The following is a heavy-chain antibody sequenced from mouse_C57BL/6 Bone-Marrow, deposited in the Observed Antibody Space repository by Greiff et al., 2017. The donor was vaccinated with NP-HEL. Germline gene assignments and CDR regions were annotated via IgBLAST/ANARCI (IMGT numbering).Heavy chain of an antibody. Sequence: EVKLQESGPGLAKPSQTLSLTCSVTGYSITSDYWNWIRKFPGNKLEYMGYISYSGSTYYNPSLKSRISITRDTSKNQNYLQLNSVTTEDTATYYCARSPLWLRRNYYAMDYWGQGTSVTVSS. V-gene: IGHV3-8*01. J-gene: IGHJ4*01. D-gene: IGHD2-2*01. CDR1: GYSITSDY. CDR3: ARSPLWLRRNYYAMDY. CDR2: ISYSGST.